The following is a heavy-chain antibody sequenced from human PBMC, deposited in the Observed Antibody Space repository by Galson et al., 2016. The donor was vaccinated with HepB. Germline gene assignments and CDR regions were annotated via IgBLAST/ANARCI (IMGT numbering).Heavy chain of an antibody. CDR1: GLSVSDSY. Sequence: SLRLSCAASGLSVSDSYTTWVRQAPGKGLEWVSFLSFNGDTFYAGSVAGRFTIPGDNSRNTVFLQMTTLRAEDTAVYFCAGAARWDFLFDPWGQGTLVTVSS. CDR2: LSFNGDT. CDR3: AGAARWDFLFDP. J-gene: IGHJ5*02. D-gene: IGHD2/OR15-2a*01. V-gene: IGHV3-53*01.